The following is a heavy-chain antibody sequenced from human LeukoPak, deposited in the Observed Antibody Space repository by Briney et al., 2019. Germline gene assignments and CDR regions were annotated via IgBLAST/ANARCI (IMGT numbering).Heavy chain of an antibody. CDR2: INHSGST. J-gene: IGHJ5*02. CDR3: ARGGAVSWFDP. CDR1: GGSFSGYY. D-gene: IGHD3-10*01. Sequence: SETLSLTCAVYGGSFSGYYWSWIRQPPGKGLEWIGEINHSGSTNYNPSLKSRVTISVDTSKNQFSLKLSSVTAAGTAVYYCARGGAVSWFDPWGQGTLVTVSS. V-gene: IGHV4-34*01.